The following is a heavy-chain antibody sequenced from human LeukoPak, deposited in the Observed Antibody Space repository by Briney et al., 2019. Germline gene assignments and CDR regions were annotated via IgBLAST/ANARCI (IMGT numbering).Heavy chain of an antibody. CDR1: GFTFSTYA. CDR2: ISGSGGTT. CDR3: AKRGSSGGNYRGFDT. V-gene: IGHV3-23*01. D-gene: IGHD1-26*01. J-gene: IGHJ3*02. Sequence: GGALRLSCAASGFTFSTYAMNWVRQAPGKGLEWVSIISGSGGTTYYADSVKGRFTISRDNSKNTLYLQMDSLRADDTAVYYCAKRGSSGGNYRGFDTWGQGTMVTVSS.